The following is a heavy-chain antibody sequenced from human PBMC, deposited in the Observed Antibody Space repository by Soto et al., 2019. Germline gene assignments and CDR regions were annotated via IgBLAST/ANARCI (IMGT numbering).Heavy chain of an antibody. CDR2: IIPILGIA. CDR1: GGTFSSYT. J-gene: IGHJ6*03. D-gene: IGHD3-10*01. CDR3: ARRGPRPYYYYMDV. Sequence: QVQLVQSGAEVKKPGSSVKVSCKASGGTFSSYTISWVRQAPGQGLEWMGRIIPILGIANYAQKFQGRVTITADKSTSTAYMELSSLRSEDTAVYYWARRGPRPYYYYMDVWGKGTTVTVSS. V-gene: IGHV1-69*02.